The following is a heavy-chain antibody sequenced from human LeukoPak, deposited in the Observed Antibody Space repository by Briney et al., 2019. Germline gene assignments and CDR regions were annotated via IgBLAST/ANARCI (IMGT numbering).Heavy chain of an antibody. D-gene: IGHD2-2*01. Sequence: GGSLRLSCAASASTFSNDAIHWVRQAPGKGLEWVAVVSYDETNKYYADSVKGRFTISRDNSKNTVYLQMSSLRAEDTAMYYCARAFGCSGTSCHARWGYYYYAMDIWGQGTTVTVSS. V-gene: IGHV3-30-3*01. J-gene: IGHJ6*02. CDR1: ASTFSNDA. CDR3: ARAFGCSGTSCHARWGYYYYAMDI. CDR2: VSYDETNK.